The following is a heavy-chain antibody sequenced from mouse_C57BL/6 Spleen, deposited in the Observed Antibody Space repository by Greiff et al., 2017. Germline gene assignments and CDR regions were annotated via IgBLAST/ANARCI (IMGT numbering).Heavy chain of an antibody. CDR2: INPNNGGT. Sequence: EVQLQQSGPELVKPGASVKISCKASGYTFTDYYMNWVKQSHGKSLEWIGDINPNNGGTSYNQKFKGKATLTVDKSSSTAYMELRSLTSEDSAVYYCARSDYDGAIYWGQGTSVTVSS. J-gene: IGHJ4*01. D-gene: IGHD2-4*01. CDR3: ARSDYDGAIY. CDR1: GYTFTDYY. V-gene: IGHV1-26*01.